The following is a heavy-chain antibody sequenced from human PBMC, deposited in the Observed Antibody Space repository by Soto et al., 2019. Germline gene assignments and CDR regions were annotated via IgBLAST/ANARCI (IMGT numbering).Heavy chain of an antibody. CDR3: ARVFPGAAAGNYYGMDV. J-gene: IGHJ6*02. CDR2: IYYSGST. CDR1: GGSISSYY. Sequence: PSETLFLTCTVSGGSISSYYWSWIRQPPGKGLEWIGYIYYSGSTNYNPSLKSRVTISVDTSKNQFSLKLSSVTAADTAVYYCARVFPGAAAGNYYGMDVWGQGTTVTVSS. D-gene: IGHD6-13*01. V-gene: IGHV4-59*01.